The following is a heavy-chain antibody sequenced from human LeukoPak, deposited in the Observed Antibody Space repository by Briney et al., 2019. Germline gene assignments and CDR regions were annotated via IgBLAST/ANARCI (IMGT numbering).Heavy chain of an antibody. D-gene: IGHD2-2*01. CDR3: ARDYCSSTSCLYYYYGMDV. J-gene: IGHJ6*02. V-gene: IGHV1-8*01. Sequence: EASVKVSCKASGYTFTSYDINWVRQATGQGLEWMGWMNPNSGNTGYAQKFQGRVTMTRNTSISTAYMELSSLRSEDTAVYYCARDYCSSTSCLYYYYGMDVWGQGTTVTVSS. CDR1: GYTFTSYD. CDR2: MNPNSGNT.